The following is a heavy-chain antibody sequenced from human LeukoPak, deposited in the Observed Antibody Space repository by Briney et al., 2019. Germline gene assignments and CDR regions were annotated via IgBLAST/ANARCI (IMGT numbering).Heavy chain of an antibody. CDR2: ISAYNANT. D-gene: IGHD3-16*01. J-gene: IGHJ4*02. CDR3: ARKALNLGALGY. CDR1: GYTFSSYG. V-gene: IGHV1-18*04. Sequence: ASVKVSCKASGYTFSSYGISWVRQAPGQGLEWMGWISAYNANTNYAQKLQDRITMTKDTSTSTVFMELGSLTSDDTAVYYCARKALNLGALGYWGQGTLVTVPS.